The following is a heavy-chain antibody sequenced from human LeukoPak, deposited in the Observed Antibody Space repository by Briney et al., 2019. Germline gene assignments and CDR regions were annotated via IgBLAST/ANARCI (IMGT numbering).Heavy chain of an antibody. CDR3: ARAHGSGYYYAGDFDY. D-gene: IGHD3-22*01. CDR2: ISSSGSTI. V-gene: IGHV3-48*03. CDR1: GFTFSSYE. J-gene: IGHJ4*02. Sequence: GGSLRLSCAASGFTFSSYEMNWVRQAPGKGLEWVSYISSSGSTIYYADSVKGRFTISRDNAKNSLYLQMNSLRAEDTAVYYCARAHGSGYYYAGDFDYWGQGTLVTVSS.